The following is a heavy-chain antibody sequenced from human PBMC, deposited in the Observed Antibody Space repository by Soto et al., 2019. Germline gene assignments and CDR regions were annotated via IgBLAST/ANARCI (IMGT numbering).Heavy chain of an antibody. V-gene: IGHV3-48*01. CDR2: ISSSSSTI. D-gene: IGHD3-10*01. CDR1: GFTFNSYS. J-gene: IGHJ4*02. Sequence: GGSLRLSCAASGFTFNSYSMNWVRQAPGKGLEWVSYISSSSSTIYYADSVKGRFTISRDNAKNSLYLQMNSLRVEDTAVYYCARAGALDYWGQGTLVTVSS. CDR3: ARAGALDY.